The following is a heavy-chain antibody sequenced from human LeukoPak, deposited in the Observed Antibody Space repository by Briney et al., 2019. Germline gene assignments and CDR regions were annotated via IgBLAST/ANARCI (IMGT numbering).Heavy chain of an antibody. J-gene: IGHJ4*02. D-gene: IGHD3-10*01. CDR3: AKTKDFSGNFYNGIDF. CDR1: GFTFSSYA. V-gene: IGHV3-23*01. Sequence: GGSLRLSCAASGFTFSSYAMNWVRQAPGKGLEWVSAISGSGGSTYYADSVKGRFTISRDNSKNTLYLQMNSLRAEHTDVYYCAKTKDFSGNFYNGIDFWGQGTLVTVSS. CDR2: ISGSGGST.